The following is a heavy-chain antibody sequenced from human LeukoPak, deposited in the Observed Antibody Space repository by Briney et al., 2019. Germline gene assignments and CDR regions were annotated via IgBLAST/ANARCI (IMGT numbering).Heavy chain of an antibody. CDR2: IIPIFGTA. Sequence: VASVKVSCKASGGTFSSYAISWVRQAPGQGLEWMGGIIPIFGTANYAQKFQGRVTITTDESTSTAYMELSSLRSEDTAVYYCAREGDSSPYGSYYFDYWGQGTLVTVSS. J-gene: IGHJ4*02. CDR1: GGTFSSYA. V-gene: IGHV1-69*05. D-gene: IGHD6-13*01. CDR3: AREGDSSPYGSYYFDY.